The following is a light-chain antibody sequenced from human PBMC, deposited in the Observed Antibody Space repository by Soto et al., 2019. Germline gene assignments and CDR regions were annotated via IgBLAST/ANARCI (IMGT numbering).Light chain of an antibody. J-gene: IGKJ5*01. CDR2: GAS. CDR1: LSVSSN. CDR3: QQYNNWPIT. V-gene: IGKV3-15*01. Sequence: EIVLTQSPATLSVSPGESASLSCRASLSVSSNLAWYQQEPGQAPRLLIYGASTRATGIPVRFSGSGSGTEFTLTISSLQSEDFAVYYCQQYNNWPITFGQGTRLEIK.